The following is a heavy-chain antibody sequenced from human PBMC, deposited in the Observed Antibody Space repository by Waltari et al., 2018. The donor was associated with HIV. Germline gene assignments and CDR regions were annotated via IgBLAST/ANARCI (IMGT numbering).Heavy chain of an antibody. Sequence: EVQPVETGGGLIQPGGSLRLSCTEAGVIVNDNYINWVRQAPGKGLGWVAVIYSGTRTLHADSVCSRFTISRVRATTAPFLQMNSLRVEDTAIYYCAMGSRSGLLDSWDRGTLVIVSA. J-gene: IGHJ4*02. D-gene: IGHD6-19*01. CDR3: AMGSRSGLLDS. CDR2: IYSGTRT. V-gene: IGHV3-53*02. CDR1: GVIVNDNY.